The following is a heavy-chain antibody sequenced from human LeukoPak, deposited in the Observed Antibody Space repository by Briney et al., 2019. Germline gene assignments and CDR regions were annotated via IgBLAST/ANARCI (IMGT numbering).Heavy chain of an antibody. CDR3: ARRLRRYFDWPPYYFDY. CDR2: IKQNGGEK. J-gene: IGHJ4*02. Sequence: GGSLRLSCAASGFTFSSYWMSWVRQAPGKGLEWVANIKQNGGEKYYVDSVKGRFTISRDNAKDSLYLQMNSLRAEDTAVYYCARRLRRYFDWPPYYFDYWGQGTLVTVSS. CDR1: GFTFSSYW. V-gene: IGHV3-7*01. D-gene: IGHD3-9*01.